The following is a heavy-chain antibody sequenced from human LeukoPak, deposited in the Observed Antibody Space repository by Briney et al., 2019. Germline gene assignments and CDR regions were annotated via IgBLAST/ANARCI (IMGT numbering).Heavy chain of an antibody. CDR1: GFTLSSYS. D-gene: IGHD5-18*01. CDR3: ARRKGYGLGFDY. V-gene: IGHV3-21*01. Sequence: PGGSLRLSCAASGFTLSSYSMNWVRQAPGKGLEWVSSISSSSSYIYYADSVKGRFTISRDNAKNSLYLQMNSLRAEDTAVYYCARRKGYGLGFDYWGQGTLVTVSS. J-gene: IGHJ4*02. CDR2: ISSSSSYI.